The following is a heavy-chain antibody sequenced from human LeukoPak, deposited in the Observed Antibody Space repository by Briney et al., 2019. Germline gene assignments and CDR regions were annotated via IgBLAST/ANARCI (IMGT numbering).Heavy chain of an antibody. CDR2: IWYDGSNK. V-gene: IGHV3-33*01. CDR1: GFTFSSYG. D-gene: IGHD6-19*01. Sequence: GRSLRLPCAASGFTFSSYGMHWVRQAPGKGLEWVAVIWYDGSNKYYADSVKGRFTISRDNSKNTLYLQMNSLRAEDTAVYYCARDVHSSGWEFDYWGQGTLVTVSS. J-gene: IGHJ4*02. CDR3: ARDVHSSGWEFDY.